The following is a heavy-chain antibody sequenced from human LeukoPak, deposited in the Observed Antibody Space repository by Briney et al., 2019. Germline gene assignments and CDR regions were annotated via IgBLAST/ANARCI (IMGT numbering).Heavy chain of an antibody. CDR2: IYSGGST. D-gene: IGHD1-26*01. Sequence: GGSLRLSCAASGFTVSSNYMSWVRQAPGKGLEWVSVIYSGGSTYYADSVKGRFTISRDNSKNTLYLQMNSLRAEDTAVYYCARRRIVGATGWDYWGQGTLVTVSS. CDR1: GFTVSSNY. V-gene: IGHV3-66*04. CDR3: ARRRIVGATGWDY. J-gene: IGHJ4*02.